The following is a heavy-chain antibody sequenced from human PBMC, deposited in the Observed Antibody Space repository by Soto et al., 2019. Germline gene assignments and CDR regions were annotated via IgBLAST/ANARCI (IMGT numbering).Heavy chain of an antibody. J-gene: IGHJ4*01. V-gene: IGHV1-69*01. Sequence: QVQLVQSGAEVKKPGSSVKVSCTTSGGSLSINAISWVRQARGQGFEWMGGISPIFGATKYIDKFQGRLTITADESTSTVHMELGSLTSKDTAVYICTRDHSNYAVLTVWGQGNEVRVSS. CDR1: GGSLSINA. D-gene: IGHD3-9*01. CDR3: TRDHSNYAVLTV. CDR2: ISPIFGAT.